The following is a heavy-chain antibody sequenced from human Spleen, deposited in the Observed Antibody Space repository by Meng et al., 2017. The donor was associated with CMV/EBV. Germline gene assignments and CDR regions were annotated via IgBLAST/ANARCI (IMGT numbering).Heavy chain of an antibody. Sequence: ELQRLGSGGGLVQPGGSPRLSCAASGFTFSSYAMSWVRQAPGKGLEWVSAISGSGGSTYYADSVKGRFTISRDNSKNTLYLQMNSLRAEDTAVYYCAKRLTGNFDYWGQGTLVTVSS. V-gene: IGHV3-23*01. J-gene: IGHJ4*02. CDR1: GFTFSSYA. CDR2: ISGSGGST. D-gene: IGHD3-9*01. CDR3: AKRLTGNFDY.